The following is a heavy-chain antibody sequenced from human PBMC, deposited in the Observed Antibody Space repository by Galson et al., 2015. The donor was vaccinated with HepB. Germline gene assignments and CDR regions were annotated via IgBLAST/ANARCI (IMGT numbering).Heavy chain of an antibody. Sequence: SLRLSCAASGFTFSSYAMSWVRQAPGKGLEWVSAISGSGGSTYYADSVKGRFTISRDNSKNTLYLQMNSLRAEDTAVYYCAKVLSYSSSWYGDAFDIWGQGTMVTVSS. J-gene: IGHJ3*02. CDR3: AKVLSYSSSWYGDAFDI. CDR2: ISGSGGST. D-gene: IGHD6-13*01. V-gene: IGHV3-23*01. CDR1: GFTFSSYA.